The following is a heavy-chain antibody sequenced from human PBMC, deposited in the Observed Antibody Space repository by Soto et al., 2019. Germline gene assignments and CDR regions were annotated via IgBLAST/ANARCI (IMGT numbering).Heavy chain of an antibody. CDR2: IKEDGSQM. J-gene: IGHJ4*02. CDR1: GFTFSDYW. D-gene: IGHD2-15*01. Sequence: GGSLRLSCTTSGFTFSDYWMTWVRQAPGKGLEWVANIKEDGSQMFYLDSVKGRFTVSRDNAKNSLYLQMNYPRAEDTAVYYCARGYCISGTCPTLDFWGQGTLVTVSS. CDR3: ARGYCISGTCPTLDF. V-gene: IGHV3-7*03.